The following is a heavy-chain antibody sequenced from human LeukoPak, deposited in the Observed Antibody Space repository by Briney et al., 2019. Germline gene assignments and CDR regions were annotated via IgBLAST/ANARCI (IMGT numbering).Heavy chain of an antibody. D-gene: IGHD6-13*01. CDR3: ARDIEGAATGLFDY. Sequence: GGSLRLSCAASGFTFSSYGMSWVRQAPGKGLEWVSAVSGSGGSTYYADSVKGRFTISRDNAKNSLYLQMNSLRAEDTAVYYCARDIEGAATGLFDYWGQGTLVTVSS. CDR2: VSGSGGST. CDR1: GFTFSSYG. V-gene: IGHV3-23*01. J-gene: IGHJ4*02.